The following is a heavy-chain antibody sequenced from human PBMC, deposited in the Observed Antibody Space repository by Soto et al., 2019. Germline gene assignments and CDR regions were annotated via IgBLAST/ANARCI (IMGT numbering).Heavy chain of an antibody. Sequence: EVQLVESGGGLVQRGGSLRLSCAASGFTVSNNYMSWVRQAPGKGLEWVSVIYDGGSTYYAESVKDRFTISRDNSKNTLYLQMNCLRAEDTAMYYCARGHYGSPPGYFDYWGQGTLVTVSS. V-gene: IGHV3-66*01. CDR1: GFTVSNNY. J-gene: IGHJ4*02. CDR3: ARGHYGSPPGYFDY. CDR2: IYDGGST. D-gene: IGHD3-10*01.